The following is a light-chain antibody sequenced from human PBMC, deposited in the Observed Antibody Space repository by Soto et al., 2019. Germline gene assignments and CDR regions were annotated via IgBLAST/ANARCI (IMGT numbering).Light chain of an antibody. V-gene: IGLV1-51*01. CDR2: DNN. J-gene: IGLJ3*02. Sequence: QSVLTQPPSVSAAPGQKVTISCSGGSSNIGINSVSWYQQLPEAAPKLLIFDNNKRPSGIPDRFSASKSGASATLGITGLQAGDEAHYYCAAWDDSVKGWVFGGGTKLTVL. CDR3: AAWDDSVKGWV. CDR1: SSNIGINS.